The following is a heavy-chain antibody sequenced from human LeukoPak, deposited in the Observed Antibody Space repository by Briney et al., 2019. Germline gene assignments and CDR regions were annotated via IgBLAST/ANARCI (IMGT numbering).Heavy chain of an antibody. CDR1: GFTFSSYA. Sequence: PGGSLRLSCAASGFTFSSYAMSWVRQAPGKGLKWVSAISGSSGSTYYADSVKGRFTISRDNSKNTLYLQMNSLRAEDTAVYYCAKVSSRHYYYYYMDVWGKGTTVTVSS. J-gene: IGHJ6*03. V-gene: IGHV3-23*01. CDR3: AKVSSRHYYYYYMDV. CDR2: ISGSSGST. D-gene: IGHD6-6*01.